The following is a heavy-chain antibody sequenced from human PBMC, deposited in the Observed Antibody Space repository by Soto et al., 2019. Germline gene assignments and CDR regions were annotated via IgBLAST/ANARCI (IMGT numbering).Heavy chain of an antibody. CDR2: ISAYNGNT. CDR1: GYTFTSYG. J-gene: IGHJ5*02. Sequence: GASVKVSCKSSGYTFTSYGISWVRQAPGQGLEWMGWISAYNGNTNYAQKLQGRVTMTTDTSTSTAYMELRSLRSDDTAVYYCARVLHIVGQNWFDPWSQGTLVTVSS. CDR3: ARVLHIVGQNWFDP. D-gene: IGHD2-21*01. V-gene: IGHV1-18*01.